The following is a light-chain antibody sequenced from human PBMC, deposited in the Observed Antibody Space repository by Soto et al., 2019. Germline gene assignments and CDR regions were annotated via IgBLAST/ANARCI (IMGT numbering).Light chain of an antibody. CDR2: AAS. CDR3: QQTYSTLSSWT. V-gene: IGKV1-39*01. Sequence: DIQMTQSPSSLSASVGDRVTITCRASQTISSYLNWYQQTPGRAPKLLIYAASSLQGGGPSRFSGSGSGTDFTLTISSLQLEDFATFYCQQTYSTLSSWTFGQGTKVEIK. J-gene: IGKJ1*01. CDR1: QTISSY.